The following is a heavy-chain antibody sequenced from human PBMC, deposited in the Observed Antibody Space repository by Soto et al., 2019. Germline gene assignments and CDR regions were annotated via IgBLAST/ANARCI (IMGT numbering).Heavy chain of an antibody. CDR3: AHSPWGAAPDY. J-gene: IGHJ4*02. CDR2: IYWNDDK. V-gene: IGHV2-5*01. D-gene: IGHD3-16*01. CDR1: GFSVSARGVG. Sequence: SGPTLVNPAQTLTLTCALSGFSVSARGVGVGWIRQPPGKALEWLAIIYWNDDKLYRPSLQSRLTITKDTSKNQVVLTMTNMDPVDTATYYCAHSPWGAAPDYWGQGTPVTVSS.